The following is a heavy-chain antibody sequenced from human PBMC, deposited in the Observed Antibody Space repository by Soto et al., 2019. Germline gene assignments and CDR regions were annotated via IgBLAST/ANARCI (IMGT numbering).Heavy chain of an antibody. J-gene: IGHJ5*02. Sequence: ASVKVSCKASGYTFTSYGISWVRQAPGQGLEWMGWISAYNGNTNYAQKLQGRVTMTTDTSTSTAYMELRSLRSDDTAVYYCARVTARKTYSSSPGWFDPWGQGTLVTVSS. CDR2: ISAYNGNT. CDR3: ARVTARKTYSSSPGWFDP. D-gene: IGHD6-13*01. V-gene: IGHV1-18*04. CDR1: GYTFTSYG.